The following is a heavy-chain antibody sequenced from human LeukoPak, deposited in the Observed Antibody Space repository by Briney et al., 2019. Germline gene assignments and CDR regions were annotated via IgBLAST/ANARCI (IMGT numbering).Heavy chain of an antibody. CDR3: AKDAGGTMVRGYYFDY. J-gene: IGHJ4*02. CDR2: ISGSGGST. CDR1: GFTLSSYA. D-gene: IGHD3-10*01. Sequence: GGSLRLSCAASGFTLSSYAMSWVRQAPGKGLEWVSAISGSGGSTYYADSVKGRFTISRDNSKNTLYLQMNSLRAEDTAVYYCAKDAGGTMVRGYYFDYWGQGTLVTVSS. V-gene: IGHV3-23*01.